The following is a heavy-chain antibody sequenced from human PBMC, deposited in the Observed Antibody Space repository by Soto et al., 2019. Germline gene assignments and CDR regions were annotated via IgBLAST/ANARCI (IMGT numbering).Heavy chain of an antibody. CDR2: IYFRDSDT. V-gene: IGHV5-51*01. CDR3: ARSPHGYGMYV. J-gene: IGHJ6*02. Sequence: PGESLKITCKGPGNSFTNYWIGWVRQVPGKGLEWMGIIYFRDSDTRYSPSFQGHVTISADKSINTAYLQWSSLKASDTAMYFCARSPHGYGMYVWGQGTTVTVS. CDR1: GNSFTNYW. D-gene: IGHD2-8*01.